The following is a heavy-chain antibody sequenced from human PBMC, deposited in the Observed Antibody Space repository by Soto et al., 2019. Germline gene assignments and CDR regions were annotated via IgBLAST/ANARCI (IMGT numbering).Heavy chain of an antibody. J-gene: IGHJ6*02. CDR3: VRSRIAVARSVGMDV. D-gene: IGHD6-19*01. CDR1: KIVDIGDR. Sequence: RHTGAEAKIVDIGDRINMDRQAPGKGLEWVAVISYDGSNKYYADSMKGRFTISRDNSKNTLYLQMNSLRAEDTAVYYCVRSRIAVARSVGMDVWGEGTTVTSP. V-gene: IGHV3-30*19. CDR2: ISYDGSNK.